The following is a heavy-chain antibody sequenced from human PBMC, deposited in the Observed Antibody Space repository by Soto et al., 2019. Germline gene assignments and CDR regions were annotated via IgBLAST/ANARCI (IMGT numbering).Heavy chain of an antibody. J-gene: IGHJ6*02. CDR3: ARGFHPRYYYYGMDV. CDR1: GGSFSGYY. Sequence: PSETLSLTCAVYGGSFSGYYWSWIRPPPGKGLEWIGEINHSGSTNYNPSLKSRVTISVDTSKNQFSLKLSSVTAADTAVYYCARGFHPRYYYYGMDVWGQGTTVTVSS. V-gene: IGHV4-34*01. D-gene: IGHD2-21*01. CDR2: INHSGST.